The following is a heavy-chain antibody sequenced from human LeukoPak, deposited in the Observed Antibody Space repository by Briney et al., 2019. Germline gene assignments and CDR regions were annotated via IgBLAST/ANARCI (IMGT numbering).Heavy chain of an antibody. CDR2: ISGSGGST. CDR3: AKGGSIWFYYYYMDV. CDR1: GFTFSSYA. Sequence: PGGSLRLSCAASGFTFSSYAMSWVRQAPGTGLEWVSAISGSGGSTYYADSVKGRFTISRDNSKNTLYLQMNSLRADDTALYYCAKGGSIWFYYYYMDVWGKGTMVTVSS. D-gene: IGHD6-13*01. J-gene: IGHJ6*03. V-gene: IGHV3-23*01.